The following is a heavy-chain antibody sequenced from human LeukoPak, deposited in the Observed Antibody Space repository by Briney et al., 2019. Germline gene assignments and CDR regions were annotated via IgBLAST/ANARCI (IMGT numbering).Heavy chain of an antibody. Sequence: GGSLRLSCAASGFTFSSYSMNWVRQAPGKGLEWVSSISSSSSYIYYADSVKGRFTISRDNAKNSLYLQMNSLRAEDTAVYYCAKDQVVVPAAYGGYYFDYWGQGTLVTVSS. CDR2: ISSSSSYI. CDR1: GFTFSSYS. V-gene: IGHV3-21*04. J-gene: IGHJ4*02. D-gene: IGHD2-2*01. CDR3: AKDQVVVPAAYGGYYFDY.